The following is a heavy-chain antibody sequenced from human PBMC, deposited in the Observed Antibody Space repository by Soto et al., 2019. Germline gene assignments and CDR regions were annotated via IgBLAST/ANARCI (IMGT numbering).Heavy chain of an antibody. J-gene: IGHJ6*02. V-gene: IGHV1-69*13. CDR1: GGTFSSYA. CDR2: IIPIFGTA. D-gene: IGHD6-13*01. CDR3: ARDEKAIEAAGTHYYYYYGMDV. Sequence: ASVKVSCKASGGTFSSYAISWLRQAPGQGLEWMGGIIPIFGTANYAQKFQGRVTITAYESTSTAYMELSSLRSEDTAVYYCARDEKAIEAAGTHYYYYYGMDVWGQGTTVTVSS.